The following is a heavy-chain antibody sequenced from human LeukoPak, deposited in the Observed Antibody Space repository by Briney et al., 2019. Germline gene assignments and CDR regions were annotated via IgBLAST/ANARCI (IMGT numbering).Heavy chain of an antibody. J-gene: IGHJ4*02. D-gene: IGHD3-3*01. CDR3: ARFDRWSGYYLFDY. CDR2: IYYSGST. CDR1: GGSISSYY. Sequence: SETLSLTCTVSGGSISSYYWSWIRQPPGKGLEWIGYIYYSGSTNYNPSLKSRVTISVDTSENQFSLKLSSVTAADTAVYYCARFDRWSGYYLFDYWGQGTLVTVSS. V-gene: IGHV4-59*01.